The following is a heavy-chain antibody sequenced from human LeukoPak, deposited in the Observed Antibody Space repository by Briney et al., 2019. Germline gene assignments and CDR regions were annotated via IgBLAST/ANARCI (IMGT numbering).Heavy chain of an antibody. Sequence: ASVKVSCKASGYTFTGYYMHWVRQAPGQGLEWMGWINPNSGGTNYAQKFQGRVTMTRDTSISTAYMELSRLRSDDTAVYYCARDHGCSSTSCYVDYWYFDLWGRGTLVTVSS. J-gene: IGHJ2*01. V-gene: IGHV1-2*02. D-gene: IGHD2-2*01. CDR2: INPNSGGT. CDR3: ARDHGCSSTSCYVDYWYFDL. CDR1: GYTFTGYY.